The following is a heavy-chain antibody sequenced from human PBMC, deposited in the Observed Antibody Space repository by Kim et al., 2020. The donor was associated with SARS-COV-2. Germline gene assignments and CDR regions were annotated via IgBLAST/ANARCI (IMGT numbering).Heavy chain of an antibody. CDR3: ARLFLTSFWFDP. V-gene: IGHV3-48*03. D-gene: IGHD2-21*01. CDR1: GFTFSSYE. CDR2: ISSSGSTI. J-gene: IGHJ5*02. Sequence: GGSLRLSCAASGFTFSSYEMNWVRQGPGKGLEWVSYISSSGSTIYYADSVKGRFTISRDNAKNSLYLQMNSLRAEDTAIYYCARLFLTSFWFDPWGQGTL.